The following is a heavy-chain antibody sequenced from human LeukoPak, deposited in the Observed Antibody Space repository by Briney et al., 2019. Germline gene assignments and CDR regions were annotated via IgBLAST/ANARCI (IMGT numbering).Heavy chain of an antibody. CDR1: GGSISSGGYY. CDR2: IYYSGST. CDR3: ARDRPYGDLDY. D-gene: IGHD4-17*01. J-gene: IGHJ4*02. Sequence: PSQTLSLTCAVSGGSISSGGYYWSWIRQHPGKGLEWIGYIYYSGSTYYNPSLKSRVTISVDPPKNQFSLKLSSVTAADTAVYYCARDRPYGDLDYWGQGTLVTVSS. V-gene: IGHV4-31*11.